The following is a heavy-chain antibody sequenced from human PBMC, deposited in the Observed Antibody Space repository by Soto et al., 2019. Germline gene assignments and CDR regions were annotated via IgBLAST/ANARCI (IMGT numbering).Heavy chain of an antibody. CDR3: ARAYDCSGGSCPQYYYGMDV. D-gene: IGHD2-15*01. CDR1: GYTFTGYD. Sequence: ASVKVSCKASGYTFTGYDINWVRQATGQGLEWMGWMNPNSGNTGYAQKFQGRVTMTRNNSISTAYMELSSLRSEDTAVYYCARAYDCSGGSCPQYYYGMDVWGQGTTVTVSS. J-gene: IGHJ6*02. V-gene: IGHV1-8*01. CDR2: MNPNSGNT.